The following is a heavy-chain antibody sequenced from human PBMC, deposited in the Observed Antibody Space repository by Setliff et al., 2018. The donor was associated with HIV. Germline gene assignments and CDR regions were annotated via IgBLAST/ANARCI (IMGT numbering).Heavy chain of an antibody. CDR1: GGSISSGGYY. Sequence: PSETLSLTCTVSGGSISSGGYYWSWIRQHPGKGLEWTGYIYYSGSTYYNPSLKSRVTISVDTSKNQFSLKLSSVTAADTAVYYCARDFISDSSGYYSSHFDCWGQGTLVTVSS. CDR2: IYYSGST. J-gene: IGHJ4*02. D-gene: IGHD3-22*01. V-gene: IGHV4-31*03. CDR3: ARDFISDSSGYYSSHFDC.